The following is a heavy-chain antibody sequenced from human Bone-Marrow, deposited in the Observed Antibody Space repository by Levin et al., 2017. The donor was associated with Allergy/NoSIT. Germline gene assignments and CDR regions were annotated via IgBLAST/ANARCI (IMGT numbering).Heavy chain of an antibody. J-gene: IGHJ4*02. CDR1: GYTFTTYD. V-gene: IGHV1-8*01. Sequence: PAASVKVSCKASGYTFTTYDINWVRQATGQGLEWMGWMNPNTGHTGYTERFQGRVTLTWNPSISTAYMELSSLRSEDTAVYYCARQSSSSALIDHWGQGTLVTVSS. D-gene: IGHD6-6*01. CDR3: ARQSSSSALIDH. CDR2: MNPNTGHT.